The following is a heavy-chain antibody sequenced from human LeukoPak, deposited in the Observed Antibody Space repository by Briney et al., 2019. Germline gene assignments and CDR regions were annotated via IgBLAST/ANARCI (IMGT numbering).Heavy chain of an antibody. V-gene: IGHV3-7*01. Sequence: GGSLRLSCAASGSTFSTYWMSWVRQAPGKGLEWVGNIKQDGSEKYYADSVKGRFTISRDNSKNTLYLQMNSLRAEDTAVYYCAKDSAAAGTDKRYYYYMDVWGKGTTVTISS. D-gene: IGHD6-13*01. CDR1: GSTFSTYW. J-gene: IGHJ6*03. CDR2: IKQDGSEK. CDR3: AKDSAAAGTDKRYYYYMDV.